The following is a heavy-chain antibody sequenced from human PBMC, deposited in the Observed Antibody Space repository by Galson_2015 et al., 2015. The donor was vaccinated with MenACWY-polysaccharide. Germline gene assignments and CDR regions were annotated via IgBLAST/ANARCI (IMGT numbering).Heavy chain of an antibody. CDR3: ARSELRTSGNYHYYYGMDV. CDR1: GGSISSYY. D-gene: IGHD3-10*01. Sequence: ETLSLTCTVSGGSISSYYWSWIRQPPGKGLEWNGYIYYSGSTNYNPSLKSRVTISVDTSKNQFSLKVSSVTAADTAVYYCARSELRTSGNYHYYYGMDVWGQGTTVTVSS. CDR2: IYYSGST. V-gene: IGHV4-59*01. J-gene: IGHJ6*01.